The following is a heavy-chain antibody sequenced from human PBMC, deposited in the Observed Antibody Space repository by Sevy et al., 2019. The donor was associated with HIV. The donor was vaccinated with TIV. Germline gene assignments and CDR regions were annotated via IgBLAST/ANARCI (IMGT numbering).Heavy chain of an antibody. V-gene: IGHV3-7*03. CDR3: ARDCSSTSCLWGLDV. CDR2: IKRDGSEK. CDR1: GFTFSNFW. J-gene: IGHJ6*02. Sequence: GGSLRLSCAASGFTFSNFWMSWVRQAPGKGLEWVANIKRDGSEKYYMASVKDRFTISRDNAKKSMYLQMNSLRAEDTAIYFCARDCSSTSCLWGLDVWGQGTTVTVSS. D-gene: IGHD2-2*01.